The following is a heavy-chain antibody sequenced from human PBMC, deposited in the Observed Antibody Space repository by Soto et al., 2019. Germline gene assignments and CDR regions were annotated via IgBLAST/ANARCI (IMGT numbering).Heavy chain of an antibody. CDR3: ARETSYDSGMDV. J-gene: IGHJ6*02. CDR2: ISDTGGST. D-gene: IGHD3-3*01. Sequence: PGGSMRLSCTGAGFNFNNFARHWVRQAPGTGLEYVSSISDTGGSTFHADSVKGRFTISRDNAKNSLYLQMNSLRAEDTAVYYCARETSYDSGMDVWGQGTTVTVSS. CDR1: GFNFNNFA. V-gene: IGHV3-64*04.